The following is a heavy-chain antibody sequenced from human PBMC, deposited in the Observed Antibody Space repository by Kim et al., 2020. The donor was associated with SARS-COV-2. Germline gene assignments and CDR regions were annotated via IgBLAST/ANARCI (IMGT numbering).Heavy chain of an antibody. D-gene: IGHD4-4*01. CDR2: IFSNDEK. J-gene: IGHJ6*03. V-gene: IGHV2-26*01. CDR3: ARIRFKYSNYYYYYYMDV. Sequence: SGPTLVNPTETLTLTCTVSGFSLSNARMGVSWIRQPPGKALEWLAHIFSNDEKSYSTSLKSRLTISKDTSKSQVVLTMHNMDPVDTATYYCARIRFKYSNYYYYYYMDVWGEGTAVTGSS. CDR1: GFSLSNARMG.